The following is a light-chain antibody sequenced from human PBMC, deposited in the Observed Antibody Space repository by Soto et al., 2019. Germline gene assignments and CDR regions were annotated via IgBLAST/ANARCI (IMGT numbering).Light chain of an antibody. V-gene: IGLV2-14*01. Sequence: QSALTQPASVSGSAGQSVTISCTGPRSDIGDSNFISWYQHSPGKAPRLLMYEVNNRPSGVSRRFSGSKAGNTASLTISGLLDDDEADYFCASFRSGTILVFGSGTKLTVL. J-gene: IGLJ6*01. CDR3: ASFRSGTILV. CDR2: EVN. CDR1: RSDIGDSNF.